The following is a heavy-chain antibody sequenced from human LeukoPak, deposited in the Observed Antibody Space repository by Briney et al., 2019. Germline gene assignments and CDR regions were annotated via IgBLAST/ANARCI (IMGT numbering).Heavy chain of an antibody. D-gene: IGHD3-10*01. CDR2: ISYDGSNK. V-gene: IGHV3-30*18. CDR3: AKDFGWFGELEAFDI. J-gene: IGHJ3*02. CDR1: GFTFSNAW. Sequence: SGGSLRLSCAASGFTFSNAWMSWVRQAPGKGLEWVAVISYDGSNKYYADSVKGRFTISRDNSKNTLYLQMNSLRAEDTAVYYCAKDFGWFGELEAFDIWGQGTMVTVSS.